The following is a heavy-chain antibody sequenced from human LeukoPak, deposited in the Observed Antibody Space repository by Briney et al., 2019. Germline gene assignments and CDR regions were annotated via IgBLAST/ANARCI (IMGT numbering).Heavy chain of an antibody. CDR3: ARMRGGWYVDY. Sequence: GGSLRLSCAASGFTFSSYAMSWVRQAPGKGLEWVSHISSRSGSISYAASVKGRFTISRDDAKNSLYLQMNSLGDEDTAVYYCARMRGGWYVDYWGQGTLVTVSS. J-gene: IGHJ4*02. V-gene: IGHV3-48*02. CDR2: ISSRSGSI. CDR1: GFTFSSYA. D-gene: IGHD6-19*01.